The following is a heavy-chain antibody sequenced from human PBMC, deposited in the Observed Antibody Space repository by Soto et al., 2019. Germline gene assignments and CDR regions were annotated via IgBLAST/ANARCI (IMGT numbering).Heavy chain of an antibody. V-gene: IGHV4-39*01. D-gene: IGHD3-22*01. CDR1: GDSVTISDYY. J-gene: IGHJ4*02. CDR3: AAHDSGGYYAEY. Sequence: QLQLQESGPGLVKPSETLSLTCTVSGDSVTISDYYWGWIRQPPGKGLEWIGSIQYSGSTYYNPSRKSRVTISGDTSKKQFSLKLTSVTAADAAVYYCAAHDSGGYYAEYWGQGTLVTVSA. CDR2: IQYSGST.